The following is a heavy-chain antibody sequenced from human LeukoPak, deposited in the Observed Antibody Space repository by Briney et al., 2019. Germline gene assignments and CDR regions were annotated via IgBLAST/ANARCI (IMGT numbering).Heavy chain of an antibody. CDR2: IRQDGSEK. J-gene: IGHJ4*02. CDR1: GFSFSSYW. Sequence: GGSLRLSCTASGFSFSSYWMSWVRQAPGKGLEWVANIRQDGSEKYYLDSVKGRFTISRDNAKDSVHLQMNSLRAEDTAVYYCAKGRISEDGLDFWGQGTLVTVSS. CDR3: AKGRISEDGLDF. V-gene: IGHV3-7*03. D-gene: IGHD6-13*01.